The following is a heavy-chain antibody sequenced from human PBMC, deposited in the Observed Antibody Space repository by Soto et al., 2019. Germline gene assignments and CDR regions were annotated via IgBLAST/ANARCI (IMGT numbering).Heavy chain of an antibody. CDR2: INPSGGST. CDR1: GYTFTSHY. CDR3: ARVGTYILEWLLRNRYNCFDA. D-gene: IGHD3-3*01. J-gene: IGHJ5*01. V-gene: IGHV1-46*01. Sequence: ASVKVSCKASGYTFTSHYMHWVRQAPGQGLEWMGIINPSGGSTSYAQKFQGRVTMTRDTSTSTAYMELSSQTSEDAATYYCARVGTYILEWLLRNRYNCFDAWGQGTLVTVSS.